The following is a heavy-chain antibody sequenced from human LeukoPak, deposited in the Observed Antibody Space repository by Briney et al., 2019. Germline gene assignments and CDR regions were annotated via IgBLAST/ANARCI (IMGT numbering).Heavy chain of an antibody. Sequence: PSETLSLTCTVSGGSISSYYWSWIRQPPGKGLEWIGYIYYSGSTNYNPSLKSRVTISVDTSKNQFSLKLSSVTAADTAVYYCARRWGAHPHVYALDIWGQGTMVTVSS. V-gene: IGHV4-59*01. CDR1: GGSISSYY. J-gene: IGHJ3*02. CDR2: IYYSGST. CDR3: ARRWGAHPHVYALDI. D-gene: IGHD3-16*01.